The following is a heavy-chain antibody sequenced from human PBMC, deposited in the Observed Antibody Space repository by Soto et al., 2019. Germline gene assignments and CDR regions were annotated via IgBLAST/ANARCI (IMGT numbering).Heavy chain of an antibody. J-gene: IGHJ6*02. V-gene: IGHV3-23*01. D-gene: IGHD3-22*01. Sequence: QPGGSLRLSCAGSGFTFSTYSMNWVRQAPGKGLEWVSGIYGNGGGTYYADSVKGRFTISRDNSKNTLYLQMNSLRAEDTAVYYCARMYYDSSGYWYDYYYYYGMDVWGQGTTVTVSS. CDR2: IYGNGGGT. CDR1: GFTFSTYS. CDR3: ARMYYDSSGYWYDYYYYYGMDV.